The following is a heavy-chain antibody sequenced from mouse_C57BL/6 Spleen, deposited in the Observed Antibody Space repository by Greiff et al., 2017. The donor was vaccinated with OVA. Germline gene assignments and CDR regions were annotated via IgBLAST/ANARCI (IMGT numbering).Heavy chain of an antibody. J-gene: IGHJ4*01. Sequence: EVKLMESGPGLVKPSQSLSLTCSVTGYSITSGYYWNWIRQFPGNKLEWMGYISYDGSNNYNPSLKNRISITRDTSKNQFFLKLNSVTTEDTATYYCARDYDGWGYWGQGTSVTVSS. CDR3: ARDYDGWGY. D-gene: IGHD2-3*01. CDR2: ISYDGSN. CDR1: GYSITSGYY. V-gene: IGHV3-6*01.